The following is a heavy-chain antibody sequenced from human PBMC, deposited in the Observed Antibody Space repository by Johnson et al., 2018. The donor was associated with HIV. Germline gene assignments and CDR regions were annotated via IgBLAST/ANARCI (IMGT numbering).Heavy chain of an antibody. J-gene: IGHJ3*02. CDR3: TRGVGIAVAGNDAFDI. Sequence: VQLVESGGGVVRPGGSLRLSCAASGFTFDDYGMSWVRQAPGKGLEWVTVISFAGVKKYYADSVKGRFTIPRENAKNSLYLQMNSLRAGDTAVYYCTRGVGIAVAGNDAFDIWGQGTMVTVSS. CDR1: GFTFDDYG. V-gene: IGHV3-33*08. D-gene: IGHD6-19*01. CDR2: ISFAGVKK.